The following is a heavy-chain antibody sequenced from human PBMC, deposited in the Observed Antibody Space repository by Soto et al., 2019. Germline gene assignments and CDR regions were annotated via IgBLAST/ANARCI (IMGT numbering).Heavy chain of an antibody. J-gene: IGHJ6*02. Sequence: GGSLRLSCAASGFTFSSYAMSWVRQAPGKGLEWVSAISGSGGSTYYADSVKGRFTISRDNSKNTLYLQMNSLRAEDTAVYYCAKRPEYSSSSTAGYYYGMDVWGQGTTVTVSS. CDR3: AKRPEYSSSSTAGYYYGMDV. CDR2: ISGSGGST. D-gene: IGHD6-6*01. V-gene: IGHV3-23*01. CDR1: GFTFSSYA.